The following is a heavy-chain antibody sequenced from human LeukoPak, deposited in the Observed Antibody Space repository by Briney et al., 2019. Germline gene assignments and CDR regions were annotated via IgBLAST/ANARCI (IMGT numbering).Heavy chain of an antibody. V-gene: IGHV3-30*18. CDR3: AKNRPGARFDFEY. CDR1: GFSFSSFG. Sequence: GGSLRLSCVASGFSFSSFGMHWVRQAPGKGLEWVTTISYDGTDKNYRDSVKGRFSVSRDNSNNMVFLQMNSLKGEDTAIYYCAKNRPGARFDFEYWGQGTLVTVSS. J-gene: IGHJ4*02. CDR2: ISYDGTDK.